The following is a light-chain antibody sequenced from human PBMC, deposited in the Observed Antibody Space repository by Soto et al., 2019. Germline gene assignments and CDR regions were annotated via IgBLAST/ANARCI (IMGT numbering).Light chain of an antibody. CDR2: GAS. J-gene: IGKJ3*01. Sequence: EIVLTQSPDTLSLSPGERSTLSCRASQSISSSSLAWYQHKPCQDPRLLVYGASSRATGIPDRFSGSGSGTDFTLTISRLEPEDFAVYYCQQYGSLSLFTFGPGTKVDIK. CDR3: QQYGSLSLFT. CDR1: QSISSSS. V-gene: IGKV3-20*01.